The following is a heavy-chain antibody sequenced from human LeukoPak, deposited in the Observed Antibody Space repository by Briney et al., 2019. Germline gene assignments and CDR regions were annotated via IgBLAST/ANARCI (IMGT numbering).Heavy chain of an antibody. J-gene: IGHJ4*02. CDR1: GYTFTGYY. V-gene: IGHV1-2*02. CDR2: INPNSGGT. Sequence: ASVKVSCKASGYTFTGYYMHWVRQAPGQGLEWMGWINPNSGGTNYAQKFQGRVTMTRDTSISTAYMELSRLRSDDTAVYYCARLGPYYYDSSGYYPEDCWGQGTLVTVSS. D-gene: IGHD3-22*01. CDR3: ARLGPYYYDSSGYYPEDC.